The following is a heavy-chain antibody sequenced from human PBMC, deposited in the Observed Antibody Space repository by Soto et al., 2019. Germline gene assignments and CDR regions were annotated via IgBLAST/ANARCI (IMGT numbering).Heavy chain of an antibody. Sequence: QVQLVKSGAEVKKPGSSVKVSCKASGGTFGSYAISWVRQAPGQGLEWMGGIIPIPGTANYAQKFQGRATIAADEATSTSYMELSSLRSKDTAVYYCARSQGSSTSLEIYYYYYYGMDVWGQGTTVTVSS. CDR3: ARSQGSSTSLEIYYYYYYGMDV. V-gene: IGHV1-69*01. J-gene: IGHJ6*02. D-gene: IGHD2-2*01. CDR2: IIPIPGTA. CDR1: GGTFGSYA.